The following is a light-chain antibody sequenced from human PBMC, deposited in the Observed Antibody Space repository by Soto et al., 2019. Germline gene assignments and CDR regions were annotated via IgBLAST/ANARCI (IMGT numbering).Light chain of an antibody. Sequence: QSVLTQPPSASGTPGQRVTISCSGRSSNIGRDTVSWYQQLPGTAPKVLIYTNNQRPSGVPDRFSGSKSGTSASLAISGLQSEDEADYYCAVWDDGPNGHGEFGGGTKLTVL. J-gene: IGLJ3*02. V-gene: IGLV1-44*01. CDR2: TNN. CDR1: SSNIGRDT. CDR3: AVWDDGPNGHGE.